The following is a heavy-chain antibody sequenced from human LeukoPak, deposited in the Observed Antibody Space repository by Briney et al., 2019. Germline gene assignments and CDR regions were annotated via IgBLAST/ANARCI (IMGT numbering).Heavy chain of an antibody. V-gene: IGHV4-39*01. CDR2: VYNRGDS. CDR1: TDTFSVSGYY. Sequence: PSETLSLTCSVSTDTFSVSGYYWGWIRQPPGRGLEWIASVYNRGDSYYNPSLESRVTISVDTSKSQFSLTLRSVTAADTAVYYCARHLGSSIEYWGQGTLVTVSS. CDR3: ARHLGSSIEY. J-gene: IGHJ4*02. D-gene: IGHD3-10*01.